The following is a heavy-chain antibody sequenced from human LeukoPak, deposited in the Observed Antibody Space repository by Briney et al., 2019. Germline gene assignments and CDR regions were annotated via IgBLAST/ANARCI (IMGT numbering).Heavy chain of an antibody. CDR1: GVTFDDYG. J-gene: IGHJ6*02. D-gene: IGHD3-16*01. CDR2: INWSGGST. Sequence: GGSLRLSCAASGVTFDDYGMSWVRQAPGKGLEWVSGINWSGGSTGYADSVKGRFTISRDNAKNSLYLQMNSLRAEDTALYHCARAVGTFPYYYYYYGMDVWGQGTTVTVSS. CDR3: ARAVGTFPYYYYYYGMDV. V-gene: IGHV3-20*01.